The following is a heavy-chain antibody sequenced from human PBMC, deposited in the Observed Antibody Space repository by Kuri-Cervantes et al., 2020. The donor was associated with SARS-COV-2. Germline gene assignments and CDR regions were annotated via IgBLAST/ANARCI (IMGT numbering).Heavy chain of an antibody. V-gene: IGHV4-59*12. CDR1: GGSISSYY. D-gene: IGHD1-7*01. Sequence: ESLKISCTVSGGSISSYYWSWIRQPPGKGLEWIGYIYYSGSTNYNPSLKSRVTISVDTSKNQFSLKLSSVTAADTAVYYCARDRLAPPNLNRFDYWGQGTQVTVSS. CDR3: ARDRLAPPNLNRFDY. CDR2: IYYSGST. J-gene: IGHJ4*02.